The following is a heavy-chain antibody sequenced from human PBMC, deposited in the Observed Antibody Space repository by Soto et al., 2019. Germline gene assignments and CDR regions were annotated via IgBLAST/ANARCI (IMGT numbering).Heavy chain of an antibody. V-gene: IGHV1-46*01. J-gene: IGHJ5*02. CDR1: GYTFTSYY. Sequence: ASVKVSCKASGYTFTSYYMHWVRQAPGQGLEWMGVINPSGGSTSYAQKFQGRVTMTRDTSTSTVYMELSSLRSEDTAVYYCARVGAIAAAGTRGNWFDPWGQGTLVTVSS. CDR3: ARVGAIAAAGTRGNWFDP. CDR2: INPSGGST. D-gene: IGHD6-13*01.